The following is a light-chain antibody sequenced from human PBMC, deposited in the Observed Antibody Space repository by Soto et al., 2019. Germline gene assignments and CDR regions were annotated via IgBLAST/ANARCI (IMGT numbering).Light chain of an antibody. CDR1: QSVSSY. V-gene: IGKV3-11*01. CDR3: QQRSNWPPWT. CDR2: DAS. Sequence: EIVLTQSPATLSLSPGERATLSCRASQSVSSYLAWYQQKPGQAPSLLIYDASNRATGITARFSGSGSGTDFTLTISSLEPEDFAVYYCQQRSNWPPWTFGQGTKVEIK. J-gene: IGKJ1*01.